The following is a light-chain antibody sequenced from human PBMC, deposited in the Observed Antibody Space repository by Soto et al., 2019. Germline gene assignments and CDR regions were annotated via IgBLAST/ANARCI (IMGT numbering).Light chain of an antibody. J-gene: IGLJ1*01. CDR1: SSDIGAYDL. Sequence: QSVLTQPASVSGSPGQSITISCSGTSSDIGAYDLVCWYQQHPGRAPKLIIYEVSHRFSGLSYRFSGSKSGNTASLTISGLQADDEGDYYGTSFVPGRIYVLGNGTKVTVL. V-gene: IGLV2-14*03. CDR2: EVS. CDR3: TSFVPGRIYV.